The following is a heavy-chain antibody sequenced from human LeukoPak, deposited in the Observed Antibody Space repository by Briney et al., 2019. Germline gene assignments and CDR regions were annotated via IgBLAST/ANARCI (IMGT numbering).Heavy chain of an antibody. J-gene: IGHJ4*02. V-gene: IGHV3-20*01. CDR3: ARISSDGYHNLDY. CDR1: GFTLDDYG. CDR2: INWNGGST. D-gene: IGHD5-24*01. Sequence: GGSLRLSCAASGFTLDDYGMSWVRHAPGKGLEWVSGINWNGGSTVYADSVKGRFTISRDNAKNSLYLQMNSLRAEDTALYHCARISSDGYHNLDYWGQGTLVTVSS.